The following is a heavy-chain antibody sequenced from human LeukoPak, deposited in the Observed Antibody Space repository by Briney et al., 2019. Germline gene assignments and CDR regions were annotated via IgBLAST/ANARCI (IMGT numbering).Heavy chain of an antibody. Sequence: AAVPVSRQASRWTFIGYYMHWVRQAPAQGIEWMGWTNQKRNGTNYAQKFQGRVTMTRNTSISTAYMELRRLRAHDTAVYYCAALDIAVGGIGRAEGPDYWGQGTLVTVSS. J-gene: IGHJ4*02. CDR2: TNQKRNGT. CDR1: RWTFIGYY. V-gene: IGHV1-2*02. D-gene: IGHD6-19*01. CDR3: AALDIAVGGIGRAEGPDY.